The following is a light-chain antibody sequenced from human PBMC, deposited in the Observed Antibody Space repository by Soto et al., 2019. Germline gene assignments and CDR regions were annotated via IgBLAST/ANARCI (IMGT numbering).Light chain of an antibody. J-gene: IGLJ3*02. CDR2: EGS. Sequence: QSVLTQPASVSGSPGQSITISCTGTSSDVGGYKYVSWYQQHPDKAPKLIIYEGSKRPSGVSNRFSGSKSGNTASLTISGLQAEDEADYYCCSYAGSSTLVFGGGTKVTVL. CDR1: SSDVGGYKY. CDR3: CSYAGSSTLV. V-gene: IGLV2-23*01.